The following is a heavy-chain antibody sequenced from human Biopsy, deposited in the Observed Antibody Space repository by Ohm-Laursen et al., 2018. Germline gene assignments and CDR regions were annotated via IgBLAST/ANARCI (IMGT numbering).Heavy chain of an antibody. CDR1: GFTLSYYS. V-gene: IGHV3-21*01. CDR2: IRSGGDYM. D-gene: IGHD1-1*01. Sequence: SLRLSCTASGFTLSYYSMTRVRQAPGKGLEWVSSIRSGGDYMFYADSVKGRFTISRDNAKNSLYLQMNSLRAEDTAVYYCARDQRGPSLLEAKLTPNYFDYWGRGSLVTVSS. J-gene: IGHJ4*02. CDR3: ARDQRGPSLLEAKLTPNYFDY.